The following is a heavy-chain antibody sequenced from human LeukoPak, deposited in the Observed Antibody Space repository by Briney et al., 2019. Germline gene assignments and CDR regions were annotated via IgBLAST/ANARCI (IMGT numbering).Heavy chain of an antibody. Sequence: GGSLRLSCAASGFTFSSCARSWVRQAPGKGLEWVSGISGSGGSTHYADSVKDRFTISRDNSKNTLYLQMNSLRAEDTAVYYCAKENVVVVAATPYAFDIWGQGTMVTVSS. CDR3: AKENVVVVAATPYAFDI. D-gene: IGHD2-15*01. V-gene: IGHV3-23*01. CDR2: ISGSGGST. CDR1: GFTFSSCA. J-gene: IGHJ3*02.